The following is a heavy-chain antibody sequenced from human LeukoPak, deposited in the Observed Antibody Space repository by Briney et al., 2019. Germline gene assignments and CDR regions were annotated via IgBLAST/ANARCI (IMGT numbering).Heavy chain of an antibody. V-gene: IGHV4-34*01. D-gene: IGHD2-2*01. CDR2: INHSGST. J-gene: IGHJ4*02. CDR1: GGSFSGYY. CDR3: ARGGLPAAIYDY. Sequence: SETLSLTCAVYGGSFSGYYWSWIRQPPGKGLEWIGEINHSGSTNYNPSLKSRVTISVDTSKNPFSLKLSSVTAADTAVYYCARGGLPAAIYDYWGQGTLVTVSS.